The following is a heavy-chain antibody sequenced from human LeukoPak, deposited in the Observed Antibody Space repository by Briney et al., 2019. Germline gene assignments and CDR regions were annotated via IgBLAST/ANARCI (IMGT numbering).Heavy chain of an antibody. D-gene: IGHD3-9*01. CDR3: ARVPFDWCPFDL. Sequence: GGSLRLSCAASGFTVSSYSMNWVRQAPGKGLEWVSSISSSSSYIYYADSVKGRFTISRDNAKNSLYLQMNSLRAEDTAVYYCARVPFDWCPFDLWGRGTLVTVSS. CDR1: GFTVSSYS. J-gene: IGHJ2*01. CDR2: ISSSSSYI. V-gene: IGHV3-21*01.